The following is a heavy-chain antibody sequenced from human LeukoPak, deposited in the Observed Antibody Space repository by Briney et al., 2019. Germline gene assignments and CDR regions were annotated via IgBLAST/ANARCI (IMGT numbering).Heavy chain of an antibody. Sequence: GGSLRLSCAASGFTFRNYWMHWVRQAPGKGLEWVSYITDSGGSMYYTDSVKGRFTISRDNAKNSLYLQMNNLRDEDTAVYYCARDLAVAGYWGQGTLVTVSS. J-gene: IGHJ4*02. D-gene: IGHD6-19*01. CDR2: ITDSGGSM. CDR1: GFTFRNYW. CDR3: ARDLAVAGY. V-gene: IGHV3-48*02.